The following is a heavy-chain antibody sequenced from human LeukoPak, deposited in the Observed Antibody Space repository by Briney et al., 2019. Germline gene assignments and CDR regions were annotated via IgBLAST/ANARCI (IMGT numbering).Heavy chain of an antibody. V-gene: IGHV4-59*01. CDR1: GGSISSYY. D-gene: IGHD1-1*01. CDR2: IYYSGST. J-gene: IGHJ3*02. CDR3: ARDSLRQLDAFDI. Sequence: PSEALSLTCTVSGGSISSYYWSWIRQPPGKGLEWIGYIYYSGSTNYNPSLKSRVTISVDTSKNQFSLKLSSVTAADTAVYYCARDSLRQLDAFDIWGQGTMVTVSS.